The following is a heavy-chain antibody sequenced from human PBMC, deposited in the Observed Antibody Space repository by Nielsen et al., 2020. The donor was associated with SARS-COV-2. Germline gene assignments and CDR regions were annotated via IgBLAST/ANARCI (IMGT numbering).Heavy chain of an antibody. D-gene: IGHD3-9*01. CDR3: AREGYDILTGPDGGFDY. CDR2: IYYSGST. V-gene: IGHV4-61*01. J-gene: IGHJ4*02. Sequence: SETLSLTCTVSGGSVSSGSYYWSWIRQPPGKGLEWIGYIYYSGSTYYNPSLKSRVTISVDTSKNQFSLKLSSVTAADTAVYYCAREGYDILTGPDGGFDYWGQGTLVTVSS. CDR1: GGSVSSGSYY.